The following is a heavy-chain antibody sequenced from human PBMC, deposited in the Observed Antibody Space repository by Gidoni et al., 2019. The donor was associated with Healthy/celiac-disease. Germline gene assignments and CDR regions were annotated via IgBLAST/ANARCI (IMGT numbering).Heavy chain of an antibody. CDR3: ARAERSALWFGELEPPLAGAFDI. D-gene: IGHD3-10*01. CDR2: IYSGGST. J-gene: IGHJ3*02. V-gene: IGHV3-53*02. Sequence: EVQLVETGGGLIQPGGSLRLSCAASGFTVSSNYMSWVRQAPGKGLEWVSVIYSGGSTYYADSVKGRFTISRDNSKNTLYLQMNSLRAEDTAVYYCARAERSALWFGELEPPLAGAFDIWGQGTMVTVSS. CDR1: GFTVSSNY.